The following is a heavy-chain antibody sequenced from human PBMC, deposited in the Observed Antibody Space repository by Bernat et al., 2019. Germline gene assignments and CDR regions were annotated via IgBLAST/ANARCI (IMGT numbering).Heavy chain of an antibody. CDR2: IYHSGST. J-gene: IGHJ4*02. V-gene: IGHV4-4*02. D-gene: IGHD4-17*01. CDR3: ATRPSTVPRVEGFDY. Sequence: QVQLQESGPGLVKPLETLSLTCTVSGGSISSSNWWSWVRQPPGKGLEWIGEIYHSGSTNYNPSLKSRVTISVDKSKNQFSLKLSSVTAADTAVYYCATRPSTVPRVEGFDYWGQGTLVTVSS. CDR1: GGSISSSNW.